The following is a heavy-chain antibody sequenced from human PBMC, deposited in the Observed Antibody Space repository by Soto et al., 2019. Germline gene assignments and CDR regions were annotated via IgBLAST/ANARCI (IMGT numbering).Heavy chain of an antibody. CDR1: GFTFSSYA. Sequence: GGSLRLSCAASGFTFSSYAMSWVRQAPGKGLEWVSAISGSGGSTYYADSVKGRFTISRDNSKNTLYLQMNSLRAEDTAVYYCAKGLGSSGWYRYYFDYWGQGTLVTVSS. CDR3: AKGLGSSGWYRYYFDY. CDR2: ISGSGGST. J-gene: IGHJ4*02. D-gene: IGHD6-19*01. V-gene: IGHV3-23*01.